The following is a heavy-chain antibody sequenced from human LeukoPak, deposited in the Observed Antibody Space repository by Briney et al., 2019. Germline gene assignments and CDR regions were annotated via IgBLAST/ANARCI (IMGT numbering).Heavy chain of an antibody. CDR3: ARIFGVVIDSHFDY. D-gene: IGHD3-3*01. V-gene: IGHV3-20*04. Sequence: GGSLRLSCAASGFTFDDYGMCWVRQAPGKGLEWVSGINWNGGSTGYADSVKGRFTISRDNAKNSLYLQMHSLRAEDTALYYCARIFGVVIDSHFDYWGQGTLVTVSS. CDR1: GFTFDDYG. J-gene: IGHJ4*02. CDR2: INWNGGST.